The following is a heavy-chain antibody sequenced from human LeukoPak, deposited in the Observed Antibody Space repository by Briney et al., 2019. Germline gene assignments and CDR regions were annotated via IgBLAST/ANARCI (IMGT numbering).Heavy chain of an antibody. J-gene: IGHJ4*02. V-gene: IGHV4-34*01. Sequence: PSETLSLTCAVYGGSFSGHYWSWIRQPPGKGLEWIGEINHSGSTNYNPSLKSRVTISVDTSKNQFSLKLSSVTAADTAVYYCARPSRPGIAAAGTDFGYWGQGTLVTVSS. CDR3: ARPSRPGIAAAGTDFGY. CDR1: GGSFSGHY. D-gene: IGHD6-13*01. CDR2: INHSGST.